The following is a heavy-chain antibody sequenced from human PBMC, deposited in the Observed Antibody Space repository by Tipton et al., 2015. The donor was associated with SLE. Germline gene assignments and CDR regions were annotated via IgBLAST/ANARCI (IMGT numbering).Heavy chain of an antibody. J-gene: IGHJ4*02. Sequence: TLSLTCTVSGGSISSHYWSWIRQPPGKGLEWIGYIYYSGSTNYNPSLKSRVTISVDTSKNQFSLKLSSVTAADTAVYYCARRYSSAHTPCCDYWGQGTLVTVSS. CDR2: IYYSGST. D-gene: IGHD6-25*01. V-gene: IGHV4-59*11. CDR3: ARRYSSAHTPCCDY. CDR1: GGSISSHY.